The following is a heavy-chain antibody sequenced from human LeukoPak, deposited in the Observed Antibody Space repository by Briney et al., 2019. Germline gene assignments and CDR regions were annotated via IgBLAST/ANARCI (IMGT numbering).Heavy chain of an antibody. CDR1: GGSIRSSNYY. V-gene: IGHV4-39*01. D-gene: IGHD3-22*01. Sequence: SETLSLTCNVFGGSIRSSNYYWDWIRQPPGKGLEWIGSIYYSGSTYYNPSLKSRVTISVDTSNNQFSLKVRSATATDTAVYYCARLFYYDSSGPPSWGQGTLVTVSA. CDR3: ARLFYYDSSGPPS. CDR2: IYYSGST. J-gene: IGHJ5*02.